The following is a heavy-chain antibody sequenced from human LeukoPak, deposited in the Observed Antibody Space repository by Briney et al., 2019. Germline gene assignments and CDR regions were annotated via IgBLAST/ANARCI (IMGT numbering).Heavy chain of an antibody. Sequence: GESLKISCKGSGYRFTTYWIGWVRQMPGKGLEWMGIIYPGDSDTRYSPSFQGQVTISADKSISTAYLQWNSLKASDTAIYYCARPRESGTGPFDYWGQGTLVTVSS. D-gene: IGHD3-10*01. CDR1: GYRFTTYW. V-gene: IGHV5-51*01. CDR3: ARPRESGTGPFDY. CDR2: IYPGDSDT. J-gene: IGHJ4*02.